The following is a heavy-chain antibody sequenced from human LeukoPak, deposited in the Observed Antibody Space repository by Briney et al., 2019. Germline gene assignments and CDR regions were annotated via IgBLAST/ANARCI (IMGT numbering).Heavy chain of an antibody. CDR2: INQDGSEK. Sequence: PGGSLRLSCAASGFXFSNYWMSWVRQAPGKGLEWVAYINQDGSEKSYVDSVEGRFTISRDNAKKSLYLHVNSLRAEDTAVYYCARDIYGGHDYWGQGALLTVSS. CDR3: ARDIYGGHDY. J-gene: IGHJ4*02. D-gene: IGHD2-21*01. CDR1: GFXFSNYW. V-gene: IGHV3-7*04.